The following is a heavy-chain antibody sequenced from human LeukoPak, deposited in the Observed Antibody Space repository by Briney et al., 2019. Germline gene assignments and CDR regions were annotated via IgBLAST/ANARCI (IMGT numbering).Heavy chain of an antibody. V-gene: IGHV3-23*01. CDR3: RYFLPHFDY. J-gene: IGHJ4*02. Sequence: GGSLRLSCAASGXTFSSYAMSWVRQAPGKGLEWVSAISGSGGDTYYADSVKGRFTISRDNSKNTLYLQMNSLRAEDTAVYYCRYFLPHFDYWGQGTLVTVSS. CDR2: ISGSGGDT. CDR1: GXTFSSYA. D-gene: IGHD2/OR15-2a*01.